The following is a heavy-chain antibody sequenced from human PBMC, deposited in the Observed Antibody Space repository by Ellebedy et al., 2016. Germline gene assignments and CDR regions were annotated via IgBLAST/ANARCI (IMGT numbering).Heavy chain of an antibody. CDR3: ARSDIVVVPAAILEKHAKNYFDY. D-gene: IGHD2-2*01. Sequence: ASVKVSXXASGYTFTGYYMHWVRQAPGQGLEWMGWINPNSGGTNYAQKLQGRVTMTTDTSTSTAYMELRSLRSDDTAVYYCARSDIVVVPAAILEKHAKNYFDYWGQGTLVTVSS. CDR2: INPNSGGT. CDR1: GYTFTGYY. V-gene: IGHV1-2*02. J-gene: IGHJ4*02.